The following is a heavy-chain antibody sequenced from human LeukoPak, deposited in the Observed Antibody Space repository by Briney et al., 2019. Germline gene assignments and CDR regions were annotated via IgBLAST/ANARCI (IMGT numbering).Heavy chain of an antibody. Sequence: GGSLRLSCAASGFTFSSYAMSWVRHAPGKGLEWVSAISGSGGSTYYADSVKGRFTISRDNSKNTLYLQMNSLRAEDTAVYYCAKVSQASYYGSGSYPDYWGQGTLVTVSS. D-gene: IGHD3-10*01. CDR3: AKVSQASYYGSGSYPDY. CDR1: GFTFSSYA. J-gene: IGHJ4*02. V-gene: IGHV3-23*01. CDR2: ISGSGGST.